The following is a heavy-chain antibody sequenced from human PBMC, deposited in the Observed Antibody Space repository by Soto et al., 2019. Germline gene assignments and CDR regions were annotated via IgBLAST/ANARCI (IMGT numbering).Heavy chain of an antibody. CDR3: ARGEWEPVGWFDP. D-gene: IGHD1-26*01. V-gene: IGHV4-30-2*01. CDR2: IYHSGST. CDR1: GGSISSGGYS. Sequence: QLQLQESGSGLVKPSQTLSLTCAVSGGSISSGGYSWSWIRQPPGKGLEWIGYIYHSGSTYYNPSPKSRVPVFVDRFKNQFPQKLSSVTAADTAVYYCARGEWEPVGWFDPWGQGTLVTVSS. J-gene: IGHJ5*02.